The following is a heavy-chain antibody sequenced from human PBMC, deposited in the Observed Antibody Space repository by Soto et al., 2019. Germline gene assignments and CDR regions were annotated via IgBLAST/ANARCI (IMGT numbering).Heavy chain of an antibody. D-gene: IGHD5-18*01. CDR1: GFTFTSSA. CDR3: AAKGYSYGSIAFDI. CDR2: IVVGSGNT. Sequence: SVKVSCKASGFTFTSSAVQWVRQARGQRLEWIGWIVVGSGNTDYAQKFQERVTITRDMSTSTAYMELSSLRSEDTAVYYCAAKGYSYGSIAFDIWGQGTMVTVSS. V-gene: IGHV1-58*01. J-gene: IGHJ3*02.